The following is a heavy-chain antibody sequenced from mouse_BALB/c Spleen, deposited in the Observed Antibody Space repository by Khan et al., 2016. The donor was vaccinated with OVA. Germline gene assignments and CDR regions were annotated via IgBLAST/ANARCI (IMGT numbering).Heavy chain of an antibody. CDR2: IWGGGSK. CDR3: AKDPPYYGMDY. CDR1: GFSLTDYA. V-gene: IGHV2-6-5*01. J-gene: IGHJ4*01. Sequence: QVQLKESGPGLVAPSQSLSITCTVSGFSLTDYAVSWIRQPPGKGLEWLGVIWGGGSKYYNSALKSRLSISKDNSKSQVFLKMNSLQTDETAMYYCAKDPPYYGMDYWGQGTSVTVSS.